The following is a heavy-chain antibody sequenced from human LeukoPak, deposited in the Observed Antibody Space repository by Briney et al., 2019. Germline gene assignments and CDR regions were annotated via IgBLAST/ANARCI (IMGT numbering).Heavy chain of an antibody. D-gene: IGHD3-3*01. CDR1: GGSISSGDYY. J-gene: IGHJ6*02. V-gene: IGHV4-30-4*01. CDR3: ARGRYYDFWSGTMEGMDV. Sequence: SSQTLSLTCTVSGGSISSGDYYWSWIRQPPGKGLEWIGYIYYSGSTYYNPSLKSRVFISVDTPKNEMSLNVSSVTATDTAVYYCARGRYYDFWSGTMEGMDVWGQGTTVIVSS. CDR2: IYYSGST.